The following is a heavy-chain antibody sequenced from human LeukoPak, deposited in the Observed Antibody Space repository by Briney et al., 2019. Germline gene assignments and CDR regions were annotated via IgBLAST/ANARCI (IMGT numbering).Heavy chain of an antibody. CDR1: GFTFSSYA. V-gene: IGHV3-21*01. J-gene: IGHJ6*02. Sequence: PGGSLRLSCAASGFTFSSYAMSWVRQAPGKGLEWVSSISSSSSYIYYADSVKGRFTISRDNAKNSLYLQMNSLRAEDTAVYYCASDIVVVPAATYGMDVWGQGTTVTVSS. CDR2: ISSSSSYI. CDR3: ASDIVVVPAATYGMDV. D-gene: IGHD2-2*01.